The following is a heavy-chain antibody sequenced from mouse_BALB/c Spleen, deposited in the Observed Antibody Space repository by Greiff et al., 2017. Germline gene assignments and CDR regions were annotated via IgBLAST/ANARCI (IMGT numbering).Heavy chain of an antibody. CDR1: GYSITSDYA. J-gene: IGHJ2*01. V-gene: IGHV3-2*02. D-gene: IGHD2-1*01. Sequence: EVKLMESGPGLVKPSQSLSLTCTVTGYSITSDYAWNWIRQFPGNKLEWMGYISYSGSTSYNPSLKSRISITRDTSKNQFFLQLNSVTTEDTATYYCARYGNPYFDYWGQGTTLTVSS. CDR2: ISYSGST. CDR3: ARYGNPYFDY.